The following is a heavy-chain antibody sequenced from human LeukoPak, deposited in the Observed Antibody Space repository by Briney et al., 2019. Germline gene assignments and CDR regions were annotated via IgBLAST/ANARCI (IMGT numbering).Heavy chain of an antibody. Sequence: PGGSLRLPCAASGFTFDDYAMHWVRQAPGKGLEWVSGISWNSGSIGYADSVKGRFTISRDNAKNSLYLQMNSLRAEDMALYYCAKSAAAGYYFDYWGQGTLVTVSS. J-gene: IGHJ4*02. D-gene: IGHD6-13*01. V-gene: IGHV3-9*03. CDR3: AKSAAAGYYFDY. CDR1: GFTFDDYA. CDR2: ISWNSGSI.